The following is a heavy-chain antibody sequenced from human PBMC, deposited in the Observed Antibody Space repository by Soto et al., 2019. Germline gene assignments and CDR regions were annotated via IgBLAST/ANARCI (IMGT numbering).Heavy chain of an antibody. Sequence: SETLSLTCTVSGGSISSYYWSWIRQPPGKGLEWIGYIYYSGSTNYNPSLKSRVTISVDTSKNQFSLKLSSVTAADTAVYYCARVIPKLLWFGEFDYWGQGTLVTSPQ. J-gene: IGHJ4*02. CDR2: IYYSGST. CDR3: ARVIPKLLWFGEFDY. V-gene: IGHV4-59*01. CDR1: GGSISSYY. D-gene: IGHD3-10*01.